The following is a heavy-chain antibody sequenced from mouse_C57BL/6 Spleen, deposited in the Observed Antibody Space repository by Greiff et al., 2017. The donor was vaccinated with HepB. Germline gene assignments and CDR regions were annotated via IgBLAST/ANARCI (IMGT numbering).Heavy chain of an antibody. V-gene: IGHV1-50*01. D-gene: IGHD1-1*01. Sequence: QLQQPGAELVKPGASVKLSCKASGYTFTSYWMQWVKQRPGQGLEWIGEIDPSDSYTNYNQKFKGKATLTVDTSSSTAYMQLSSLTSEDSAVYYCARDTTVVPPWYFDVWGTGTTVTVSS. CDR3: ARDTTVVPPWYFDV. CDR2: IDPSDSYT. CDR1: GYTFTSYW. J-gene: IGHJ1*03.